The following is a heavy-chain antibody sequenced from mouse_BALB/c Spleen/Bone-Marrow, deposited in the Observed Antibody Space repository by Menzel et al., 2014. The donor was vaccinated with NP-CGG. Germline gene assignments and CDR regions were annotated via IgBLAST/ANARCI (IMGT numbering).Heavy chain of an antibody. CDR3: ARANFGNYGVY. Sequence: QVQLQQSGAELVKPGASVKLSCKTSGYTFTSYWIHWVKQRPGQGLEWIGEINPSNGRTSYNEKFKSKATLAVGTSSSTAYMQLSSLTSEDSAVYYCARANFGNYGVYWGQGSTLTVSS. CDR2: INPSNGRT. V-gene: IGHV1S81*02. CDR1: GYTFTSYW. D-gene: IGHD2-1*01. J-gene: IGHJ2*01.